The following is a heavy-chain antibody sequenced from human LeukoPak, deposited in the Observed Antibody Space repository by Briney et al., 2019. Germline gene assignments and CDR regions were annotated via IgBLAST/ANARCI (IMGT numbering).Heavy chain of an antibody. V-gene: IGHV4-59*08. CDR3: ARRNVDTAMWGPNDAFDI. CDR2: IYYSGST. Sequence: KTSETLSLTCTVSGGSISSYYWSWIRQPAGKGLEWIGYIYYSGSTNYNPSLKSRVTISVDTSKNQFSLKLSSVTAADTAVYYCARRNVDTAMWGPNDAFDIWGQGTMVTVSS. D-gene: IGHD5-18*01. CDR1: GGSISSYY. J-gene: IGHJ3*02.